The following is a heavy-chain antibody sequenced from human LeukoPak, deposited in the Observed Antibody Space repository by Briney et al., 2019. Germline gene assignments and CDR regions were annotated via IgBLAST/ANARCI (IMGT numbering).Heavy chain of an antibody. CDR1: GFTFSSYW. Sequence: GGSLRLSCTASGFTFSSYWMHWVRQAPGKGLVWVSRINSEGSSTYYADSVKGRFTIFRDSSKNTLYLQMNNLRAEDTAVYYCAARIWSAYYTFDCWGQGTLVTVSS. J-gene: IGHJ4*02. CDR2: INSEGSST. CDR3: AARIWSAYYTFDC. D-gene: IGHD3-3*01. V-gene: IGHV3-74*01.